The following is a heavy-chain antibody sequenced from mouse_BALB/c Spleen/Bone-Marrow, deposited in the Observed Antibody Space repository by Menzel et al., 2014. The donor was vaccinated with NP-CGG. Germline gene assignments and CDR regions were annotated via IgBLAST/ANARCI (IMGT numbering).Heavy chain of an antibody. CDR1: GYTFTSYW. CDR2: IYPSDSYT. Sequence: VKLMESGAELVRPGASVKLSCKASGYTFTSYWINWMKQRPGQGLEWIGNIYPSDSYTNYNQKFKDRATLTVDKSSSTAYMQRSSPTSEDSAVYYCTRSYGSSYEYYFDYWGQGTTLTVSS. CDR3: TRSYGSSYEYYFDY. J-gene: IGHJ2*01. V-gene: IGHV1-69*02. D-gene: IGHD1-1*01.